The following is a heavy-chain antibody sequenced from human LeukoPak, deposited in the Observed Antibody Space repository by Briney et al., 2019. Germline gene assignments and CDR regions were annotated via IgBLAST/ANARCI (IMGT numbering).Heavy chain of an antibody. V-gene: IGHV7-4-1*02. CDR2: INTNTGNP. CDR1: GYTFTSYA. Sequence: ASVKVSCKASGYTFTSYAMKWVRQAPGQGLEWMGWINTNTGNPMYAQGFTGRFVFSLDTSVSTAYLQISSLEAEDTAIYYCAREAYGSGSYHFDYWGQGTLVTASS. D-gene: IGHD3-10*01. J-gene: IGHJ4*02. CDR3: AREAYGSGSYHFDY.